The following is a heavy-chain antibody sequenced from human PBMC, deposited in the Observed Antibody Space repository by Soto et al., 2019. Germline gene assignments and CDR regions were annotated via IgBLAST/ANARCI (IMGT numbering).Heavy chain of an antibody. CDR3: AISPLTPGGRDV. CDR2: IYYSGST. CDR1: GGSISSGDYY. V-gene: IGHV4-30-4*01. Sequence: SETMSLTCTVSGGSISSGDYYWSWIRQPPGKGLEWIGYIYYSGSTYYNPSLKSRVTISVNTSKNQFSLKLSSVTAADTAEYYGAISPLTPGGRDVWCQWSTVTV. J-gene: IGHJ6*02. D-gene: IGHD7-27*01.